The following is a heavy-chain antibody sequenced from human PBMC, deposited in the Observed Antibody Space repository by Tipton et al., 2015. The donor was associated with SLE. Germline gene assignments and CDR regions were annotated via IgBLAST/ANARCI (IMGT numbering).Heavy chain of an antibody. CDR3: ARDGGHDSYNMDV. V-gene: IGHV4-34*01. CDR2: IDHSGST. Sequence: TLSLTCAVYGGSFSVHYWTWSWIRQPPGKGLEWIGEIDHSGSTNYNLSLKSRVTISRDTSKNQFSLRLSSVTAADTAVYYCARDGGHDSYNMDVWGQGTTVTVSS. J-gene: IGHJ6*02. D-gene: IGHD3-16*01. CDR1: GGSFSVHY.